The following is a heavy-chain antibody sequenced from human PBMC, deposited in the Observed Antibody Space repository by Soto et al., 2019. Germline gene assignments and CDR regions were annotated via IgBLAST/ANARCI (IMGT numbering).Heavy chain of an antibody. D-gene: IGHD6-19*01. CDR1: GFTFSNYY. V-gene: IGHV3-11*01. Sequence: GGSLRLSCGASGFTFSNYYMSWIRQAPGKGLEWVSYISSTGRTIYYADSVKGRFTVSRDNAQNSLSLKLNSLRVEDTAVYYCARSYSSGWESDYWGKGTQVTVSS. J-gene: IGHJ4*02. CDR2: ISSTGRTI. CDR3: ARSYSSGWESDY.